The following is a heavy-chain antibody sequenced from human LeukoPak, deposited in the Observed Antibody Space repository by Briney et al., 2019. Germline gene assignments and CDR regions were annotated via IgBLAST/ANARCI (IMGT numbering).Heavy chain of an antibody. CDR1: GYTFTSYY. Sequence: GASVKVSCKASGYTFTSYYMHWVRQAPGQGLEWMGIINPSGGSTSYAQKFQGRVTMTRDTSTSTVYMELSSLRSEDTAVYYCARDWFRQQLVRGFLLHWGQGTLVTVSS. J-gene: IGHJ4*02. CDR3: ARDWFRQQLVRGFLLH. CDR2: INPSGGST. V-gene: IGHV1-46*01. D-gene: IGHD6-13*01.